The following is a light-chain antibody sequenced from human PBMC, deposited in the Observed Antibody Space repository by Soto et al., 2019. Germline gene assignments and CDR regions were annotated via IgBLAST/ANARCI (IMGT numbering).Light chain of an antibody. CDR1: QSISSS. CDR3: QQDSNLPFT. Sequence: EIVLTQSPATLSVSPRGRATLXCRASQSISSSLAWYQQKPGQAPRLLIYDASTRATGIPDRFSGSGSGTDFTLTISSLEPEDFAVYYCQQDSNLPFTLGGGTMVAIK. J-gene: IGKJ4*01. CDR2: DAS. V-gene: IGKV3D-15*01.